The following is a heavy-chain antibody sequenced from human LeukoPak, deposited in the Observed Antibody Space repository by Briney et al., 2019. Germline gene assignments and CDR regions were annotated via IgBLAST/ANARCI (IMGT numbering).Heavy chain of an antibody. J-gene: IGHJ4*02. V-gene: IGHV4-31*03. CDR3: ARGTLRLFDY. D-gene: IGHD5/OR15-5a*01. CDR1: GGSISGFY. Sequence: SETLSLTCTVSGGSISGFYWSWIRQHPAKGLEWIGYIYYSGSAYYNPSLESRVTISIDTSKNQFSLKLTSVTAADTAVYFCARGTLRLFDYWGQGTLVTVSS. CDR2: IYYSGSA.